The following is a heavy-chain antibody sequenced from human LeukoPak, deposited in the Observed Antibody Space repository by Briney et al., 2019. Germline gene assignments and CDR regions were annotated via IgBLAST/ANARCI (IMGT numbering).Heavy chain of an antibody. V-gene: IGHV4-34*01. CDR3: ATRTYGGNSPFDY. CDR2: INHSGST. D-gene: IGHD4-23*01. Sequence: SETLSLTCAVYGGSLSGYYWSWIRQPPGKGLEWIGEINHSGSTNYNPSLKSRVTISVDTSKNQFSLKLSSVTAADTAVYYCATRTYGGNSPFDYWGQGTLVTVSS. CDR1: GGSLSGYY. J-gene: IGHJ4*02.